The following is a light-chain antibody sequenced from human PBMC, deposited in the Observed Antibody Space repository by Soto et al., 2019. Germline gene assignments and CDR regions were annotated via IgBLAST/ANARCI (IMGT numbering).Light chain of an antibody. CDR3: QQYTSSPLT. CDR1: QSVSSRY. Sequence: EIVMTQSPGTLSLSPGERATLSCRPSQSVSSRYLAWYQQKPGQAPRLLIHGASSRAPGIPDRFSGSGSGTDFTLAISSLEPEDFAVYYCQQYTSSPLTFGGGTKVEIK. CDR2: GAS. V-gene: IGKV3-20*01. J-gene: IGKJ4*02.